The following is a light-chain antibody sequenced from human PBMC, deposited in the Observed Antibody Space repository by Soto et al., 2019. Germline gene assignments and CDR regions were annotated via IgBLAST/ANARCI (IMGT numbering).Light chain of an antibody. CDR1: SSDVGGYNF. J-gene: IGLJ1*01. CDR2: EVS. CDR3: SSYTTSSTVV. Sequence: QSALTQPASVFGSPGQSITFSCTGTSSDVGGYNFVSWYQQHPGKAPKLMIYEVSSRPSGASNRFSGSKSGNTASLTISGLQPEDEADYYCSSYTTSSTVVFGTGTKLTVL. V-gene: IGLV2-14*03.